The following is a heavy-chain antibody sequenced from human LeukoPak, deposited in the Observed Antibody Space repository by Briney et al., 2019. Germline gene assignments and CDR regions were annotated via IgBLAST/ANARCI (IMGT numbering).Heavy chain of an antibody. CDR1: GFTVSSNY. D-gene: IGHD4-17*01. V-gene: IGHV3-66*01. CDR3: ARGQSNGDYGLDY. J-gene: IGHJ4*02. Sequence: GGSLRLSCVASGFTVSSNYMSWVRQAPGKGLEWVSLIYSGGSTNYGDSVKGRFTISRDNSKNTLYLQMNSLRAEDTAVYCCARGQSNGDYGLDYWGQGTLVTVSS. CDR2: IYSGGST.